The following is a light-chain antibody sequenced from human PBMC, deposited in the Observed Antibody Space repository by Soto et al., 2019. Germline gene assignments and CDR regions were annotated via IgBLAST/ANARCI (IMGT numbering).Light chain of an antibody. J-gene: IGLJ3*02. Sequence: QSALTQPPSASGSPGQSVTISCTGTSSDVGGYNSVSWYQQHPGKAPKLMIYEVSKRPSGVPDRFSDSKSGNTASLTVSGLQAEDEPDYYSSSYAGSNTWVFGGGTQLTVL. CDR3: SSYAGSNTWV. CDR2: EVS. V-gene: IGLV2-8*01. CDR1: SSDVGGYNS.